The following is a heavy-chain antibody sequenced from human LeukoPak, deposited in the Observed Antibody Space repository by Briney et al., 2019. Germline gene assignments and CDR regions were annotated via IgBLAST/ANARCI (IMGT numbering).Heavy chain of an antibody. J-gene: IGHJ4*02. CDR1: GFTFSYYS. CDR3: TTDGQYYYDSSGFDY. CDR2: ISSSSSTI. D-gene: IGHD3-22*01. Sequence: GGSLRLSCAASGFTFSYYSMNWVRQAPGKGLEWVSYISSSSSTIYYADSVKGRFTISRDNAKNSLYLQMNSLKTEDTAVYYCTTDGQYYYDSSGFDYWGQGTLVTVSS. V-gene: IGHV3-48*01.